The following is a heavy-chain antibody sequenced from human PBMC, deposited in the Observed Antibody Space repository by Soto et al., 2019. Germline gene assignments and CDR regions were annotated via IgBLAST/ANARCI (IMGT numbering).Heavy chain of an antibody. V-gene: IGHV1-69*01. J-gene: IGHJ6*02. D-gene: IGHD3-10*01. CDR2: IVLIFGSP. CDR3: ARSYFGETIIKGGFYYHGLDV. CDR1: GGTFSRSA. Sequence: QVQLVQSGAEVKKPGSSVKVSCKASGGTFSRSAISWVRQAPGQGLEWMGGIVLIFGSPNYSQKFQGGLTITADEPTITAYMELSSLKPDDTAVYFCARSYFGETIIKGGFYYHGLDVWGQGTTVTVSS.